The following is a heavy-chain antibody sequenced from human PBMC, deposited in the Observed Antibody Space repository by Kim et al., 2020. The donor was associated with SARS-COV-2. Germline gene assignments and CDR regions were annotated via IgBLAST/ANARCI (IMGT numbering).Heavy chain of an antibody. V-gene: IGHV4-34*01. CDR1: GGSFSGYY. J-gene: IGHJ5*02. D-gene: IGHD4-17*01. CDR2: INHSGST. Sequence: SETLSLTCAVYGGSFSGYYWSWIRQPPGKGLEWIGEINHSGSTNYNPSLKSRVTISVDTSKNQFSLKLSSVTAADTAVYYCARGRSQLSGGFDPWGQGTLVTVSS. CDR3: ARGRSQLSGGFDP.